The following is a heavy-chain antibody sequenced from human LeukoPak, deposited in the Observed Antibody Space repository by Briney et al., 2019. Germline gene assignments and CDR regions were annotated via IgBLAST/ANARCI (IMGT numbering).Heavy chain of an antibody. Sequence: GGSLRLSCAASGFIFSSYSMNWVRQAPGKGLEWVSVIYSGGSTYYADSVKGRFTISRDNSKNTLYLQMNSLRAEDAAVYYCARESPLGIDYWGQGTLVTVSS. V-gene: IGHV3-66*01. CDR3: ARESPLGIDY. J-gene: IGHJ4*02. CDR2: IYSGGST. CDR1: GFIFSSYS. D-gene: IGHD1-26*01.